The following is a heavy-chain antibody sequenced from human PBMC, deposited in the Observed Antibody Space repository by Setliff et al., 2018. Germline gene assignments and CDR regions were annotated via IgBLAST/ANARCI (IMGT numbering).Heavy chain of an antibody. D-gene: IGHD6-13*01. J-gene: IGHJ4*02. CDR2: ISPYSGNS. CDR3: SRLVRFCTRTACQRLSGDDY. Sequence: ASVKVSCKASGYTFSDYGVSWVRQAPGQGLEWLGWISPYSGNSYSAPKFQGRLFLTTDTSTATAYLDLRSLRSDDTAVYFCSRLVRFCTRTACQRLSGDDYWGQGTLVTVSS. V-gene: IGHV1-18*01. CDR1: GYTFSDYG.